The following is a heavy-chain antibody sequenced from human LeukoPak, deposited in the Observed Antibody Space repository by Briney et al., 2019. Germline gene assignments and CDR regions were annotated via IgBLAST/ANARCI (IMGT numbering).Heavy chain of an antibody. Sequence: ASVKVSCKAAGYSLTSFNMQWVRQAPGQGLEWMGRISPDSGATKYAWKFEGRVTMTRDTSTSTAYMELSSLRSDDTAVYYCARDTYYYDSSGSLFDYWGQGTLVTVSS. J-gene: IGHJ4*02. D-gene: IGHD3-22*01. CDR1: GYSLTSFN. V-gene: IGHV1-2*06. CDR2: ISPDSGAT. CDR3: ARDTYYYDSSGSLFDY.